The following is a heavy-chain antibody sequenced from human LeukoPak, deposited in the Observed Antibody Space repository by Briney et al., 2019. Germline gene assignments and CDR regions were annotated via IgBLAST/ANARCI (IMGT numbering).Heavy chain of an antibody. CDR2: ISAYNGDT. Sequence: ASVKVSCMASGYTFTSYGISWVRQAPGQGLEWMGWISAYNGDTNYAQKLQGRVTMTTDTSTSTAYMELRSLRSDDTAVYYCARVPSNPNYDFWSGYYFDYWGQGTLVTVSS. D-gene: IGHD3-3*01. CDR1: GYTFTSYG. CDR3: ARVPSNPNYDFWSGYYFDY. J-gene: IGHJ4*02. V-gene: IGHV1-18*01.